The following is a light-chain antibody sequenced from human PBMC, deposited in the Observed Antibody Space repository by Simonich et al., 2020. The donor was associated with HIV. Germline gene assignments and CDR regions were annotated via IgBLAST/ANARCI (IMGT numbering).Light chain of an antibody. V-gene: IGLV2-14*03. J-gene: IGLJ2*01. CDR2: DVR. CDR1: SSDVGGYNY. Sequence: QSALTQPASVSGSPGQSLTISCTGTSSDVGGYNYVSWYPQHPGKAPNLMIYDVRNRPSGVSNRFAGSKSGNTASLTISGLQAEDEADYYCSSYTSSSTLVVFGGGTKLTVL. CDR3: SSYTSSSTLVV.